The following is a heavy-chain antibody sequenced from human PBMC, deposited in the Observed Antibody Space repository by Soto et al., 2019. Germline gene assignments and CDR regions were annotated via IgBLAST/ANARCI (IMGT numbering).Heavy chain of an antibody. V-gene: IGHV4-59*08. CDR2: VYYTGTT. J-gene: IGHJ1*01. CDR1: DGSISPYY. D-gene: IGHD3-22*01. CDR3: ARLGGFYQALDT. Sequence: SETLSLTCTVSDGSISPYYWSWIRQSPGKGLEWIGYVYYTGTTTYNPSLKGRAATSVDTSKNQFSLSLSSVIAADTAVYFCARLGGFYQALDTWGQGILVTVSS.